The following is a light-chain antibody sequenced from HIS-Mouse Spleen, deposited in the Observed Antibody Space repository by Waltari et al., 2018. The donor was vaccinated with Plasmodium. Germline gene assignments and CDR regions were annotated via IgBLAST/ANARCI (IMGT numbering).Light chain of an antibody. Sequence: SYELTQPPSVSVSPGQTASITCSGDKLGDKYACWYQQKPGQSPVLVIYQDSKRPSGLPARFSGSNSGNTATLTSSRVEAGDEADYYCQVWDSSSDHPVFGGGTKLTVL. J-gene: IGLJ2*01. CDR3: QVWDSSSDHPV. CDR2: QDS. V-gene: IGLV3-1*01. CDR1: KLGDKY.